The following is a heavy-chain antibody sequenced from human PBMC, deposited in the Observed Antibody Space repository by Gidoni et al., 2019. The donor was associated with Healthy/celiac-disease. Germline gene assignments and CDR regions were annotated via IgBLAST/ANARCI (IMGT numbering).Heavy chain of an antibody. D-gene: IGHD3-16*02. CDR1: GGSLSSYY. CDR2: IYYSGST. V-gene: IGHV4-59*01. CDR3: AGGSMITFGGVIS. J-gene: IGHJ4*02. Sequence: QVPLQESGPGLVKPSETLSLPCTVSGGSLSSYYWSWIRQPPGKGLEWSGYIYYSGSTNYNPSLKSRVTISVDTSKNQFSLKLSSVTAADTAVYYCAGGSMITFGGVISWGQGTLVTVSS.